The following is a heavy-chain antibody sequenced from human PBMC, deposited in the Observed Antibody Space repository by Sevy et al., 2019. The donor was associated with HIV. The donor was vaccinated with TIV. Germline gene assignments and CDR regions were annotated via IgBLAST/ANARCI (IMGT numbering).Heavy chain of an antibody. CDR2: ISWNSGSI. J-gene: IGHJ6*02. Sequence: GGSLRLSCAASGFTFDDYAMHWVRQAPGKGLEWVSGISWNSGSIGYADSVKGRFTISRDNAKNSLYLQMNSLRAEDTALYYCAKDRDPGVLYHYGMDVWGQGTTVTVSS. CDR3: AKDRDPGVLYHYGMDV. CDR1: GFTFDDYA. D-gene: IGHD2-8*01. V-gene: IGHV3-9*01.